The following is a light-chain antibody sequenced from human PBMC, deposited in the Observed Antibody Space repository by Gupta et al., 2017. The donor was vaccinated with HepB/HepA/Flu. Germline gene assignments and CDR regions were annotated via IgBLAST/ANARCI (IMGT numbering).Light chain of an antibody. CDR2: KAP. J-gene: IGKJ1*01. V-gene: IGKV1-5*03. CDR1: QTISSW. CDR3: QENSDLRT. Sequence: DIQMTQSPSTLSASVGDTVTITCRASQTISSWLAWYQQKPGKAPQLLIYKAPTLNSGVPSRFSGSGSGTNFTLTISSLQPDDFATYYCQENSDLRTFGQGTKVEIK.